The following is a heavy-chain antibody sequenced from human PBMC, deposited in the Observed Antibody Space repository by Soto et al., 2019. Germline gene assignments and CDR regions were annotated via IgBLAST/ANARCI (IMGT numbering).Heavy chain of an antibody. CDR3: ARSPLSWFGELSHYYYYGMDV. D-gene: IGHD3-10*01. V-gene: IGHV4-30-4*02. Sequence: PSETLSLTCTVSGGSISSGDYCWSWIRQPPGKGLEWIGYIYYSGSTYYNPSLKSRVTISVDTSKNQFSLKLSSVTAADTAVYYCARSPLSWFGELSHYYYYGMDVWGQGTTVTVSS. J-gene: IGHJ6*02. CDR2: IYYSGST. CDR1: GGSISSGDYC.